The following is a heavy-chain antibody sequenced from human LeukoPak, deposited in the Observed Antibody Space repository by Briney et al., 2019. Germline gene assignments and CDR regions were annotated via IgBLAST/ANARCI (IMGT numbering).Heavy chain of an antibody. V-gene: IGHV3-33*03. CDR1: GFTFSSYG. D-gene: IGHD3-22*01. CDR3: AKGYYYDSSGSYAFDI. Sequence: GGSLRLSCAASGFTFSSYGMHWVRQAPGKGLEWVAVIWYDGSNKYYADSVKGRFTISRDNAKNSLYLQMNSLRDEDTAVYYCAKGYYYDSSGSYAFDIWGQGTMVTVSS. CDR2: IWYDGSNK. J-gene: IGHJ3*02.